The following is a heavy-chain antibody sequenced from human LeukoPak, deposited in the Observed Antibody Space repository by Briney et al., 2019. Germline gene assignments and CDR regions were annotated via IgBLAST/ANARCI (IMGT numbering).Heavy chain of an antibody. J-gene: IGHJ5*02. CDR3: ARHRPPRLGAIPYNWFDP. V-gene: IGHV4-59*08. D-gene: IGHD1-26*01. Sequence: SETLSLTRTVSGGSISSYYWSWIRQPPGKGLEWIGYIYYSGSTNYNPSLKSRVTISVDTSKNQFSLKLSSVTAADTAVYYCARHRPPRLGAIPYNWFDPWGQGTLVTVSS. CDR1: GGSISSYY. CDR2: IYYSGST.